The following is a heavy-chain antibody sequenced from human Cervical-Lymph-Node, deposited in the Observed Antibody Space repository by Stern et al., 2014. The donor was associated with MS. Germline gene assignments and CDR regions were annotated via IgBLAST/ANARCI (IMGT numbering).Heavy chain of an antibody. J-gene: IGHJ2*01. V-gene: IGHV4-61*01. D-gene: IGHD4-23*01. Sequence: QVQLQESGPGLVKPSETLSLTCTVSVGSVNIGSYYWSWIRQSPGKGLEWIGSIYYSGSTNYNPSLKSRVTISVDTSKNQFSLNLSSVTAADTAVYYCARQVLGYGVKERWYFDLWGRGTLVTVSS. CDR3: ARQVLGYGVKERWYFDL. CDR1: VGSVNIGSYY. CDR2: IYYSGST.